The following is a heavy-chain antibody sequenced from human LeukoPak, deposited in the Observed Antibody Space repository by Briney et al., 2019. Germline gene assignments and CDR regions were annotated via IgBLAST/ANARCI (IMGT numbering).Heavy chain of an antibody. CDR1: GFTFSSYG. D-gene: IGHD5-12*01. J-gene: IGHJ4*02. Sequence: GGSLRLSCAASGFTFSSYGMHWVRQAPGKGLEWVAVISYDGSNKYYADSVKGRFTISRDNSKNTLYLQMNSLRAEDTAVYHCAKPGYSGYGAPFDYWGQGTLVTVSS. CDR2: ISYDGSNK. V-gene: IGHV3-30*18. CDR3: AKPGYSGYGAPFDY.